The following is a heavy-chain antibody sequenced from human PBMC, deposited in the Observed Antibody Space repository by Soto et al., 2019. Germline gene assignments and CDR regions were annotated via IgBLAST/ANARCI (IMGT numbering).Heavy chain of an antibody. CDR3: ARCPNYDFWSGSGRFGMDV. CDR1: GYTFTSYD. Sequence: GASVKVSCKASGYTFTSYDMHWVRQAPGQWLEWMGWINAGNGNTKYSQKFQGRVTITRDTSASTAYMELSSLRSEDTAVYYCARCPNYDFWSGSGRFGMDVWGQGTTVTVSS. V-gene: IGHV1-3*01. J-gene: IGHJ6*02. D-gene: IGHD3-3*01. CDR2: INAGNGNT.